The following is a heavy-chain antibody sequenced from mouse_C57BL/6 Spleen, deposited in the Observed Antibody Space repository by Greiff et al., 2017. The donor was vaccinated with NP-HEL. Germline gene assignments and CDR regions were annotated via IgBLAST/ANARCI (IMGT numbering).Heavy chain of an antibody. CDR2: IYPGDGDT. V-gene: IGHV1-82*01. D-gene: IGHD4-1*01. Sequence: QVQLQQSGPELVKPGASVKISCKASGYAFSSSWMNWVKQRPGKGLEWIGRIYPGDGDTNYNGKFKGKATLTADKSSSTAYMQLSSRTSEDSAVYFCARTWDSAWFAYWGQGTLVTVSA. CDR1: GYAFSSSW. J-gene: IGHJ3*01. CDR3: ARTWDSAWFAY.